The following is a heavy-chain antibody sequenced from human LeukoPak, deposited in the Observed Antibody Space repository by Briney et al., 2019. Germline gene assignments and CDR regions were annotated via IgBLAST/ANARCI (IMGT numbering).Heavy chain of an antibody. CDR3: ARDFGANDYLDAFDI. CDR2: IYYSGST. CDR1: GGSISSGGYY. V-gene: IGHV4-61*08. J-gene: IGHJ3*02. Sequence: PSETLSLTCTVSGGSISSGGYYWSWIRQPPGKGLEWIGYIYYSGSTNYNPSLKSRVTISVDTSKNQFSLKLSSVTAADTAVYYCARDFGANDYLDAFDIWGQGTMVTVSS. D-gene: IGHD3-16*01.